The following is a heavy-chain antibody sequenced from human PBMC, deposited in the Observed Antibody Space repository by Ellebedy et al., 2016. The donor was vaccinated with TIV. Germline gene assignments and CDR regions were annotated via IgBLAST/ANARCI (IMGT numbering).Heavy chain of an antibody. CDR3: VTWGQSYGR. J-gene: IGHJ4*02. Sequence: GESLKISCAASGFTFSSYWMSWVRQAPGRGLAWVANIHPDGSEKYYVDSVKGRFTISRDNAKNSLYLEMNSLRVDDTAVYYCVTWGQSYGRWGQGSLVTISS. D-gene: IGHD3-16*01. CDR2: IHPDGSEK. CDR1: GFTFSSYW. V-gene: IGHV3-7*03.